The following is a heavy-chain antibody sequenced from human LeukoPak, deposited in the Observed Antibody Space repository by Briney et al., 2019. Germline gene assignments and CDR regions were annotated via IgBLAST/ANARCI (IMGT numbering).Heavy chain of an antibody. CDR1: GFSFSYTW. V-gene: IGHV3-15*01. CDR3: ATFAYGDGRGPL. Sequence: PGGSLRLSCAASGFSFSYTWMSRVRQAPGKGLEWLGRIKTKTDGGTIDYAAPVKGRFTISRDDSDNTLFLQMNSLKTEDTAVYYCATFAYGDGRGPLWGQGTLVSVSS. CDR2: IKTKTDGGTI. D-gene: IGHD2-21*01. J-gene: IGHJ4*02.